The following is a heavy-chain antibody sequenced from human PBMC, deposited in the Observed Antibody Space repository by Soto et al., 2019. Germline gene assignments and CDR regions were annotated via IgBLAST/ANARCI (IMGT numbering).Heavy chain of an antibody. J-gene: IGHJ4*02. CDR3: AKDRQYSSSGHAIFDY. Sequence: QVQLVESGGGVVQPGRSLRLSCAASGFTFSSYGMHWVRQAPGKGLEWVAVISYDGSNKYYADSVKGRFTISRDNSKNTLYLQMNSLRAEDTAVYYCAKDRQYSSSGHAIFDYWGQGTLVTVSS. D-gene: IGHD6-13*01. CDR1: GFTFSSYG. CDR2: ISYDGSNK. V-gene: IGHV3-30*18.